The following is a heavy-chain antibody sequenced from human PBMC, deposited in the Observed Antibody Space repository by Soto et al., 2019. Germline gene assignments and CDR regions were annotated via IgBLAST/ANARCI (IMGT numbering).Heavy chain of an antibody. CDR2: VYNSGST. V-gene: IGHV4-59*01. CDR3: ARYRREAVAGYTLDN. D-gene: IGHD6-13*01. J-gene: IGHJ4*02. Sequence: ETLSLTCTVSGGSISSNYWTWIRQPPGKGLEWIGYVYNSGSTNYNPSLKSRVTISEDTSKSQFSLRVNSMTAADTAVYYCARYRREAVAGYTLDNWGQGILVTVSS. CDR1: GGSISSNY.